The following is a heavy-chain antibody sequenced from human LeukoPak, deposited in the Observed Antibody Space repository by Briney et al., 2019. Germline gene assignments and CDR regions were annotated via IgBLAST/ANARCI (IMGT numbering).Heavy chain of an antibody. J-gene: IGHJ4*02. CDR2: ISGGVDAT. V-gene: IGHV3-23*01. Sequence: PGGSLRLSCAASGFTFDDYGMSWVRQAPGRGREWVSTISGGVDATYYADSVKGRFTISRDNSKNTLYLQMNSLRVEDTVVYYCARDSPMLRGPLVIYYFDFWGQGTLVTVSS. CDR1: GFTFDDYG. D-gene: IGHD3-10*01. CDR3: ARDSPMLRGPLVIYYFDF.